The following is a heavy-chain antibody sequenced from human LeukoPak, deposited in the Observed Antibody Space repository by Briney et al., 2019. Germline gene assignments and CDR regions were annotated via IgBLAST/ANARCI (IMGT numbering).Heavy chain of an antibody. J-gene: IGHJ6*02. D-gene: IGHD3-10*01. CDR1: GYTYTGYY. CDR2: SNPNSGGT. CDR3: ARVGGYYGSGLYGMEV. Sequence: SVKVSCKSSGYTYTGYYMHWVRQAPGQGLDWMGWSNPNSGGTNYAQKFQGRVTMTRDTSINTAYMELSSLRSDDTAVYYCARVGGYYGSGLYGMEVWGQGTTVTVSS. V-gene: IGHV1-2*02.